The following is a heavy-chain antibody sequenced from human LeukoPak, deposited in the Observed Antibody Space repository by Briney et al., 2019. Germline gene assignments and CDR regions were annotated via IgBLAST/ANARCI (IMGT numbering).Heavy chain of an antibody. CDR3: AKDLNFPRIAVAGTSPLDY. J-gene: IGHJ4*02. Sequence: GGSRRLSCVASGFTFSIYGMHWVRQAPGKGLEWVAFLRYDGSNKNYADSVKGRFTISRDNTKKTLYLQMNSLRAEDTAVYYCAKDLNFPRIAVAGTSPLDYWGQGTLVTVSS. V-gene: IGHV3-30*02. CDR2: LRYDGSNK. D-gene: IGHD6-19*01. CDR1: GFTFSIYG.